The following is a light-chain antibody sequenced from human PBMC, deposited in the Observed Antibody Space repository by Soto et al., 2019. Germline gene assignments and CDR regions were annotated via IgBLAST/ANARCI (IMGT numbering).Light chain of an antibody. CDR3: MQALQTPRT. CDR2: LGS. Sequence: DIVMTQSPLSLPVTPGEPASISCRSSQSLLHSNGYNYLDWYLQKPGQSPQLLIYLGSNRASGAPDRFSGRGSGTDFTLKISRVEAEDVGVYYCMQALQTPRTF. CDR1: QSLLHSNGYNY. V-gene: IGKV2-28*01. J-gene: IGKJ1*01.